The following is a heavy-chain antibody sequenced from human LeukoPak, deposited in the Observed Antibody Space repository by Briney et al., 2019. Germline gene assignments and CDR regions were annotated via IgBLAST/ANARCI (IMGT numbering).Heavy chain of an antibody. CDR3: ARDPYDSTGGGTFDY. D-gene: IGHD3-22*01. J-gene: IGHJ4*02. CDR2: ISAYNGNT. Sequence: EASVKVSCKASGYSFTAYDINWVRQAPGQGLEWMGWISAYNGNTNYAQKLQGRVTMTTDTSTSTAYMELRSLRSDDTAVYYCARDPYDSTGGGTFDYWGQGTLVTVSS. V-gene: IGHV1-18*01. CDR1: GYSFTAYD.